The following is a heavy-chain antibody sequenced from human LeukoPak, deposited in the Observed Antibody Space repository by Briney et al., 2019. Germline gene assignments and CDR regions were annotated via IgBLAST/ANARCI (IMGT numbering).Heavy chain of an antibody. V-gene: IGHV2-5*02. CDR1: GFSLSTSGVG. J-gene: IGHJ4*02. Sequence: SGPTLVNPTQTLTLTCTFSGFSLSTSGVGVGWIRQPPGKALEWLALIYWDDDQRYSPPLKSRLTITKDTSKNQVVPTMTNMDPVDTATYYCAHLVPAAMHFDYWGQGTLVTVSS. D-gene: IGHD2-2*01. CDR2: IYWDDDQ. CDR3: AHLVPAAMHFDY.